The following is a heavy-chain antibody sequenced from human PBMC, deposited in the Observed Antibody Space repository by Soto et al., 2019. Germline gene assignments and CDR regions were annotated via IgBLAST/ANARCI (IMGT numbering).Heavy chain of an antibody. D-gene: IGHD1-1*01. J-gene: IGHJ5*02. V-gene: IGHV4-39*01. CDR3: ERNRRQHGKYAQPIDL. CDR1: GGSISTCDYY. Sequence: SETLSLTCTVSGGSISTCDYYWGWVRQPPGKGLAWIGSICSSGSTYYNPSLKGRVTISVDTSKNQFSLRLSSVTAADTAVYYCERNRRQHGKYAQPIDLWGQGTLVTVSS. CDR2: ICSSGST.